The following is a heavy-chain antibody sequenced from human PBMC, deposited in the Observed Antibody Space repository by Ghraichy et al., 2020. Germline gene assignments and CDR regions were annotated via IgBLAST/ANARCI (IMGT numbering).Heavy chain of an antibody. CDR1: GGSISSSSYY. V-gene: IGHV4-39*01. Sequence: SQTLSLTCTVSGGSISSSSYYWGWIRQPPGKGLEWIGSIYYSGSTYYNPSLKSRVTISVDTSKNQFSLKLSSVTAADTAVYYCARHLHLPGIAAAGQYNWFDPWGQGTLVTVSS. J-gene: IGHJ5*02. CDR2: IYYSGST. CDR3: ARHLHLPGIAAAGQYNWFDP. D-gene: IGHD6-13*01.